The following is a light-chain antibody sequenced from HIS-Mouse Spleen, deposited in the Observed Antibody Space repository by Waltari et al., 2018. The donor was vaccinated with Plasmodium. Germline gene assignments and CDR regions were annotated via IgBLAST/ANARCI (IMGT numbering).Light chain of an antibody. CDR3: GSYAGSYTYV. CDR2: DVS. Sequence: QSALTQPRSVSGSPGQSVTISCTGTSSDVGGYNYVSWYQRPPGKAPKLMIYDVSKRPSGVPDRFSGSKSGNTASLTISGLQAEDEADYYCGSYAGSYTYVFGTGTKVTVL. J-gene: IGLJ1*01. CDR1: SSDVGGYNY. V-gene: IGLV2-11*01.